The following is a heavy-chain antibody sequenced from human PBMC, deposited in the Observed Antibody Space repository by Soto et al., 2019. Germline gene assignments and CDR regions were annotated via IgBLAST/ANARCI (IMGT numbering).Heavy chain of an antibody. CDR2: ISAASSYI. D-gene: IGHD3-16*01. CDR3: ARGSAYKEPLPFLY. Sequence: GGSLSLSCAASGFTFRSFTMNWVRQAPGKGLEWVSSISAASSYITYADSLKGRFTISRDNAKSSLYLQVSSLRAEDTAVYYCARGSAYKEPLPFLYWGQGTLVTVSS. J-gene: IGHJ4*02. V-gene: IGHV3-21*01. CDR1: GFTFRSFT.